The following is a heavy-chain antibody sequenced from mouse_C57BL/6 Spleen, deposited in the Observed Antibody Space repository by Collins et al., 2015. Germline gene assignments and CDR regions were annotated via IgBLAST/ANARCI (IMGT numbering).Heavy chain of an antibody. CDR1: GYTFTDYS. CDR3: ARNGQRAMDY. V-gene: IGHV9-2-1*01. Sequence: QIQLVQSGPELKKPGETVKISCKASGYTFTDYSMHWVKQAPGKGLKWMGWINTETGEPTYADDFKGRFAFSLETSASTAYLQINNLKNEDTATYFCARNGQRAMDYWGQGTSVTVSS. CDR2: INTETGEP. J-gene: IGHJ4*01.